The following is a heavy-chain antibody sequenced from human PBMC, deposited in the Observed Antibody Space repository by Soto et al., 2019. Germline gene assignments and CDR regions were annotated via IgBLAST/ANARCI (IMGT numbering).Heavy chain of an antibody. CDR3: ARDARGPYDH. CDR1: GAPVTINY. J-gene: IGHJ4*01. CDR2: IYYSCST. V-gene: IGHV4-59*02. D-gene: IGHD2-15*01. Sequence: LSLTCTVSGAPVTINYWSWIRQAPGKGLEWIAYIYYSCSTTYNPSLKTRVTMSADTSKDQFSLKLNSVTAADPAVYYCARDARGPYDHCGPGILLTVSS.